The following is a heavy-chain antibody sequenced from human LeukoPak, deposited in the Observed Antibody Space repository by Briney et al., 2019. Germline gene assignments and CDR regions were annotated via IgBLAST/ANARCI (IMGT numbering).Heavy chain of an antibody. CDR1: GGSFSSYN. CDR2: INHSGGT. Sequence: PSETLSLTCAVYGGSFSSYNWSCIRQPPGKRREGIGEINHSGGTNYTPSLKSRDTISVDTSKNQFSLKLSSVTAADTAVYYCARKTGNYYGSGSYYGRKDAFDIWGQGTMVTVSS. D-gene: IGHD3-10*01. V-gene: IGHV4-34*01. J-gene: IGHJ3*02. CDR3: ARKTGNYYGSGSYYGRKDAFDI.